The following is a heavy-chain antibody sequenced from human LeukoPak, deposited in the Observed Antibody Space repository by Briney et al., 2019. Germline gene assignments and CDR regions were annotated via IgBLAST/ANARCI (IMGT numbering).Heavy chain of an antibody. CDR2: ISSSSSYI. Sequence: GGSLRLSCAASGFTFSTYSMNWVRQAPGKGLEWVSSISSSSSYIYYADSVKGRLTISRDNAKNSLYLQMNSLRAEDTAVYNCARERNGWFDPWGQGTLVTVSS. D-gene: IGHD1-1*01. V-gene: IGHV3-21*01. J-gene: IGHJ5*02. CDR3: ARERNGWFDP. CDR1: GFTFSTYS.